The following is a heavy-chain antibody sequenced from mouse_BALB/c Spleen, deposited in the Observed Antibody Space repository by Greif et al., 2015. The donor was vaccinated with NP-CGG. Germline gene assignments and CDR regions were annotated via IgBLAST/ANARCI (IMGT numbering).Heavy chain of an antibody. Sequence: ESGPGLVKPSQSLSLTCSVTGYSITSGYYWNWIRQFPGNKLEWMGYISYDGSNNYNPSLKNRISITRDTSKNQFFLKLNSGTTEDTATYYCASVGTPFDYWGQGTTLTVSS. CDR1: GYSITSGYY. CDR3: ASVGTPFDY. J-gene: IGHJ2*01. CDR2: ISYDGSN. V-gene: IGHV3-6*02. D-gene: IGHD4-1*01.